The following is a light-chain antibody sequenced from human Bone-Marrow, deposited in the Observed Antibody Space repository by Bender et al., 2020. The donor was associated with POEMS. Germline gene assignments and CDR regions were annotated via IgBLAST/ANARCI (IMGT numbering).Light chain of an antibody. Sequence: QSALTQPPSASGSPGQSVTISCTGTSSDVGRYNYVSWYQQHPGKAPKLMIYAVTNRPSGVSNRFSGSKSGNTASLTISGLQAEDEADYYCSSYTSSSTVVFGGGTKLTVL. CDR1: SSDVGRYNY. J-gene: IGLJ2*01. V-gene: IGLV2-14*01. CDR2: AVT. CDR3: SSYTSSSTVV.